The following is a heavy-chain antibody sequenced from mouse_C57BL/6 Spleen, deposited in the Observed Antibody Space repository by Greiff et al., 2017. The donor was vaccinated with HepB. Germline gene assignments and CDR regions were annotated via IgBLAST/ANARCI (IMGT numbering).Heavy chain of an antibody. CDR3: AREDDFSWFAY. CDR1: GYSITSGYY. J-gene: IGHJ3*01. V-gene: IGHV3-6*01. CDR2: ISYDGSN. Sequence: ESGPGLVKPSQSLSLTCSVTGYSITSGYYWNWIRQFPGNKLEWMGNISYDGSNNYNPSLKNRITITRDTTKNQFFLKLNTVTTEDSATYYCAREDDFSWFAYWGQGTLVTVSA. D-gene: IGHD2-4*01.